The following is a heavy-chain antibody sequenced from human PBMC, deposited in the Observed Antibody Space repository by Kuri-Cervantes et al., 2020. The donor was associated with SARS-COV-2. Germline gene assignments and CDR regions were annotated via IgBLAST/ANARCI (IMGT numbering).Heavy chain of an antibody. J-gene: IGHJ4*02. CDR2: IAPNSGGT. V-gene: IGHV1-2*02. Sequence: ASVKVSCKASGYTFSDSYIHWVRQAPGQGLEWMGWIAPNSGGTKYAQKFQGRVTMTTDTSTSSVYMELTRLRSDDTAVYYCARSPQRTGDRKNEPWEQLVYYFDYWGQGTQVTVSS. CDR1: GYTFSDSY. D-gene: IGHD6-13*01. CDR3: ARSPQRTGDRKNEPWEQLVYYFDY.